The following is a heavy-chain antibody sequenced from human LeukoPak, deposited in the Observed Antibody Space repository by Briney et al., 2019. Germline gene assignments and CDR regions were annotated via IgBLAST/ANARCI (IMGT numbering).Heavy chain of an antibody. J-gene: IGHJ4*02. CDR1: GFTLSDYA. Sequence: GGSLRLSCAASGFTLSDYAMHWVRQAPGKGLEWVAVISYDGNNKYYTDSVKGRFAISRDNSKNTLYLQMNSLRPEDTAVYYCVRDYCSSGRCYSAYWGQGTLVTFSS. D-gene: IGHD2-15*01. CDR2: ISYDGNNK. V-gene: IGHV3-30*09. CDR3: VRDYCSSGRCYSAY.